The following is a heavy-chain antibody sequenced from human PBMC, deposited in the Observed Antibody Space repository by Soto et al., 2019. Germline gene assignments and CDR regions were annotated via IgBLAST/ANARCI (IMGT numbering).Heavy chain of an antibody. CDR1: GGTFSSYA. Sequence: SVKVSCKASGGTFSSYAISWVRQAPGQGLEWMGGIIPIFGTANYAQQFQGRVTITADESTSTAYMELSSLRSEDTAVYYCASDYYDSSGYQDGDAFDIWGQGTMVTVSS. D-gene: IGHD3-22*01. CDR2: IIPIFGTA. V-gene: IGHV1-69*13. CDR3: ASDYYDSSGYQDGDAFDI. J-gene: IGHJ3*02.